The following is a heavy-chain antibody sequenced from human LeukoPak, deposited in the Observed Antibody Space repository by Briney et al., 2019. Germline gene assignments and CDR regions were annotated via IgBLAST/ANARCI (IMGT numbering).Heavy chain of an antibody. V-gene: IGHV3-21*01. CDR3: ARDALFRWERLPLDY. Sequence: GGSLRLSCAASGFTFSSYSMNWVRQAPGKGLEWVSSISSSSSYIYYADSVKGRFTISRDNAKNSLYLQMNSLRAEDTAVYYCARDALFRWERLPLDYWGQGTLVTVSS. CDR2: ISSSSSYI. D-gene: IGHD1-26*01. CDR1: GFTFSSYS. J-gene: IGHJ4*02.